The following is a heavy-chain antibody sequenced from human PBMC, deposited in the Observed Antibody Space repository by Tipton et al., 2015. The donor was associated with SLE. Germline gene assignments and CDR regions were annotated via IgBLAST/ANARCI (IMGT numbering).Heavy chain of an antibody. V-gene: IGHV4-4*07. D-gene: IGHD6-19*01. CDR2: IYTSGST. CDR3: ARDHPVAGPFDY. J-gene: IGHJ4*02. CDR1: GGSISSHY. Sequence: TLSLTCTVSGGSISSHYWSWIRQSPGKGLEWIGRIYTSGSTNHNPSLKSRVTMSVDTSKNQFSLKLSSVTAADTAVYYCARDHPVAGPFDYWGQGTLVTVSS.